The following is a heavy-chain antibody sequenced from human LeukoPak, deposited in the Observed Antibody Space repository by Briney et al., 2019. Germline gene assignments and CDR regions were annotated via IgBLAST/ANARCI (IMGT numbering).Heavy chain of an antibody. V-gene: IGHV4-39*07. Sequence: PSETLSLTCSVSGGSINSNSHQWDWIRQPPGKGLEWIGEINHSGSTNYNPSLKSRVTISVDTSKNQFSLKLSSVTAADTAVYYCARVARGSTSYGELYAHPFDPWGQGTLVTVSS. CDR2: INHSGST. D-gene: IGHD2-2*01. CDR1: GGSINSNSHQ. J-gene: IGHJ5*02. CDR3: ARVARGSTSYGELYAHPFDP.